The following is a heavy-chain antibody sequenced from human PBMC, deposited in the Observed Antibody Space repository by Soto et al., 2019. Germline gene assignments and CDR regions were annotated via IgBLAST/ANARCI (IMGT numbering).Heavy chain of an antibody. CDR2: IYYSGTT. V-gene: IGHV4-31*03. CDR1: GGSISSEGYY. Sequence: SETLSLTCTVSGGSISSEGYYWSWFRQLPGKGLEWIGDIYYSGTTYHNSSLRSRLTISGDASKNQFSLKLSSVTDADTALYYCARGRGYSYGPYYFDYWGQGTLVTVSS. CDR3: ARGRGYSYGPYYFDY. D-gene: IGHD5-18*01. J-gene: IGHJ4*02.